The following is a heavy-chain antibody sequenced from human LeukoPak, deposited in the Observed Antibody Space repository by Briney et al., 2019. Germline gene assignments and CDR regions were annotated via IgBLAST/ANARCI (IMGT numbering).Heavy chain of an antibody. Sequence: PSETLSLTCTVSGGSLSSSSYYWGWIRQPPGTGLEWIGCIYYSGSTYYNPSLKSRVTISVDTSKNQFSLKLSSVTAADTAVYYCARQGHYYDSSGYRDAFDIWGQGTMVTVSS. D-gene: IGHD3-22*01. CDR3: ARQGHYYDSSGYRDAFDI. J-gene: IGHJ3*02. V-gene: IGHV4-39*01. CDR2: IYYSGST. CDR1: GGSLSSSSYY.